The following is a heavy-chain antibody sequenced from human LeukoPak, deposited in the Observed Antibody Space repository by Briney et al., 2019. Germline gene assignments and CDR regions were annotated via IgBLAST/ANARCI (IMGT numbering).Heavy chain of an antibody. D-gene: IGHD6-13*01. V-gene: IGHV3-9*01. CDR3: AKDIFTGIAAAGAIDY. CDR2: ISWNSGSI. CDR1: GFTFSSYA. J-gene: IGHJ4*02. Sequence: GGSLRLSCAASGFTFSSYAMSWVRQAPGKGLEWVSGISWNSGSIGYADSVKGRFTISRDNAKNSLYLQMNSLRAEDTALYYCAKDIFTGIAAAGAIDYWGQGTLVTVSS.